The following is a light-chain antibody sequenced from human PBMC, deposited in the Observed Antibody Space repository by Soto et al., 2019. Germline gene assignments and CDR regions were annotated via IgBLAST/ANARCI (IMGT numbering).Light chain of an antibody. CDR1: SSNIGTNA. Sequence: QSVLTQPPSASGTPGQRVTISCSGGSSNIGTNAVNWYQQLPGTAPKLLIYNNNQRPSGVPDRFSGYKSGTSAALAISGLQSEDEADYYCAAWDDSLNGYVFGTGTKVTVL. J-gene: IGLJ1*01. CDR2: NNN. CDR3: AAWDDSLNGYV. V-gene: IGLV1-44*01.